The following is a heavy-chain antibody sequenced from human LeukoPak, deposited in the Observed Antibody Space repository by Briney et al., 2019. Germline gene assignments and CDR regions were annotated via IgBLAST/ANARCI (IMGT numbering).Heavy chain of an antibody. J-gene: IGHJ4*02. V-gene: IGHV3-30*18. CDR2: ISYDGSNK. Sequence: PGGSLRLSCAASGFTFSSYGMHWVRQAPGKGLEWVAVISYDGSNKYYADSVKGRFTISRDNSKNTLYLQMNSLRAEDTAVYYCAKSNGARAVDYWGQGTLVTVSS. CDR1: GFTFSSYG. D-gene: IGHD4-17*01. CDR3: AKSNGARAVDY.